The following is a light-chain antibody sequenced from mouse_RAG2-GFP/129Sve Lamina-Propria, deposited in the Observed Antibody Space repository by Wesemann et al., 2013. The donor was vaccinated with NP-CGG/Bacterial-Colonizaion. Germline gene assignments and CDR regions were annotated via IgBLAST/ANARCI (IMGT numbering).Light chain of an antibody. CDR1: QNVGTA. CDR3: QQYSRYPLT. V-gene: IGKV6-13*01. Sequence: DIVMTQSQKFMSTTVGDRVSITCKASQNVGTAVAWYQQKPGQSPKLLIYSASNRYTGVPDRFTGSGSGTDFTLTISNMQSEDLADYFCQQYSRYPLTFGAGTKRGAE. CDR2: SAS. J-gene: IGKJ5*01.